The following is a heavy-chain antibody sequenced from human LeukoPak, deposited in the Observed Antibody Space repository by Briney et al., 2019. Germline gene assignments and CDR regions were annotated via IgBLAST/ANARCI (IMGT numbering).Heavy chain of an antibody. CDR2: IYYSGST. Sequence: SETLSLTCTVSGDSISSSSYYWGWIRQPPGKWLEWIGSIYYSGSTYYNPSLKSRVTISVDTSKNQFSLKLSSVTAADTAVYYCARHSWVEMATKNYFDYWGQGTLVTVSS. CDR3: ARHSWVEMATKNYFDY. CDR1: GDSISSSSYY. J-gene: IGHJ4*02. D-gene: IGHD5-24*01. V-gene: IGHV4-39*01.